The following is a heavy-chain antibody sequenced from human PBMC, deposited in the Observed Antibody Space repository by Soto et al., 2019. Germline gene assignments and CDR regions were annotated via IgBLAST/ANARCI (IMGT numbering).Heavy chain of an antibody. J-gene: IGHJ4*02. CDR1: GYSISSGYY. D-gene: IGHD3-10*01. V-gene: IGHV4-38-2*01. CDR2: IYHSGST. Sequence: SETLSLTCAVSGYSISSGYYWGWIRQPPGKGLEWIGSIYHSGSTYYNPSLKSRVTISVGTSKNQFSLKLSSVTAADTAVYYCARGVRYGSGNFFDYWGQGTLVTVSS. CDR3: ARGVRYGSGNFFDY.